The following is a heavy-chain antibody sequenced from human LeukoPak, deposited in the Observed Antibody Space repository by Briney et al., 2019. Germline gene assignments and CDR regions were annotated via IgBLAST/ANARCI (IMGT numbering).Heavy chain of an antibody. Sequence: PGGSLRLSCAASGFTFSRYGMHWVRQVPGKGLEWVSFIRYYGSDKYYPDSVKDRFTISKDNSKNTVSLQMNSLRPDDTAVYYCARDYSWSFDHWGQGTLVTVSS. CDR2: IRYYGSDK. V-gene: IGHV3-30*02. D-gene: IGHD6-13*01. CDR3: ARDYSWSFDH. CDR1: GFTFSRYG. J-gene: IGHJ4*02.